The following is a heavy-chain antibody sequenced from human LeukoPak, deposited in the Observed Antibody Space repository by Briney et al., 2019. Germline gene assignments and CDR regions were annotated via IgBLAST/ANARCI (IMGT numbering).Heavy chain of an antibody. V-gene: IGHV3-30*04. CDR2: ISYDGSNK. J-gene: IGHJ4*02. D-gene: IGHD4-23*01. CDR1: GFTFSSYA. Sequence: GRSLRLSSAASGFTFSSYAMHWVRQAPGKGLEWVAVISYDGSNKYYADSVKGRFTISRDNSKNTLYLQMNSLRAEDTAVYYCATLPLTTLLWALDYWGQGTLVTVSS. CDR3: ATLPLTTLLWALDY.